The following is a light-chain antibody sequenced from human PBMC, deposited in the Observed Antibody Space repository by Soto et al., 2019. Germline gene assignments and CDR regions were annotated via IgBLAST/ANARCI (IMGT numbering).Light chain of an antibody. CDR3: QQYNSYNT. J-gene: IGKJ2*01. Sequence: DIQMTQSPSTLSASVGDRVTITCRASQSISSWLAWYQQKPGKAPKLLIYDASSLESGVPSRFSGSGAGAEFPRTISRLQPDDFANYCWQQYNSYNTFGQGTKLEIK. V-gene: IGKV1-5*01. CDR1: QSISSW. CDR2: DAS.